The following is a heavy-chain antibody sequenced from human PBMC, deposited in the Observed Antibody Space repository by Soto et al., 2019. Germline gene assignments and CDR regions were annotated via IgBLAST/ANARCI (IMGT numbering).Heavy chain of an antibody. V-gene: IGHV1-18*01. Sequence: QVQLVQSGAEVKKPGASVKVSCKASGYTFTSYGISWVRQAPGQGLEWMGCISAYNGNTNYAQKLQGRVTMTTDTSTRTAYMELRRLRSDDTAVYYCAKDRGYSYGYDYWGQGTLVTVSS. CDR1: GYTFTSYG. CDR2: ISAYNGNT. CDR3: AKDRGYSYGYDY. D-gene: IGHD5-18*01. J-gene: IGHJ4*02.